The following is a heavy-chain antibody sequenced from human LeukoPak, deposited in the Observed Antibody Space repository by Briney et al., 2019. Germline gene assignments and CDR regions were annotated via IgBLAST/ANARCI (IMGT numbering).Heavy chain of an antibody. CDR2: IYYSGST. V-gene: IGHV4-61*01. CDR1: GGSVSSGSYC. CDR3: ARDVSTIFGVVDYYGMDV. D-gene: IGHD3-3*01. J-gene: IGHJ6*02. Sequence: SETLSLTCTVSGGSVSSGSYCWSWIRQPPGKGLEWIGYIYYSGSTNYNPSLKSRVTISVDTSKNQFSLKLSSVTAADTAVYYCARDVSTIFGVVDYYGMDVWGQGTTVTVSS.